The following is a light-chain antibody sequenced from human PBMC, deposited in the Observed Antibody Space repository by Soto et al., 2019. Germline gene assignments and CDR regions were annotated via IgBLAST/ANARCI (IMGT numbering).Light chain of an antibody. V-gene: IGKV3-11*01. CDR1: QSVGIY. CDR2: DAS. Sequence: EIVLTQSPAPLSLSPGARATLSCRASQSVGIYLGWYQQRPGQAPRLLIYDASNRAAGIPARFSGSGSGTDFTLTITSLEYEDFAVYYCQYRNTWPPAFGQGTRLEIK. J-gene: IGKJ5*01. CDR3: QYRNTWPPA.